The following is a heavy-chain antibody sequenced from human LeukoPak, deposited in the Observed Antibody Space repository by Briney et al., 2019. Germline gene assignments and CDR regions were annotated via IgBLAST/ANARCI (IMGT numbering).Heavy chain of an antibody. CDR2: INHNEFT. J-gene: IGHJ4*02. CDR3: ARSYYGSGRYGPQFDY. V-gene: IGHV4-34*01. Sequence: SETLSLTCAVYGGSFTTYYWSWIRQPPGKGLEWIGEINHNEFTNYNPSPKNRVTITIDTSKNQFSLKLSSVTAADTAVYYCARSYYGSGRYGPQFDYWGQGTLVTVSS. D-gene: IGHD3-10*01. CDR1: GGSFTTYY.